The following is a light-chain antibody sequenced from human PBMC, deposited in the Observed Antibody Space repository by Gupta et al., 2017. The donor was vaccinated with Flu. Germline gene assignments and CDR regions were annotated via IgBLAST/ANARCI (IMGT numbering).Light chain of an antibody. Sequence: DIQMTQSPSSLSASVGDTVTITCRASQTVNTYLNWYQQKAGKAPNLLIYGASNLQGGVPSRFSGSGSGTDFTLNITTLQPEDFATYYCQQSDNTPRTFGQGTKVEIK. CDR1: QTVNTY. J-gene: IGKJ2*01. CDR3: QQSDNTPRT. V-gene: IGKV1-39*01. CDR2: GAS.